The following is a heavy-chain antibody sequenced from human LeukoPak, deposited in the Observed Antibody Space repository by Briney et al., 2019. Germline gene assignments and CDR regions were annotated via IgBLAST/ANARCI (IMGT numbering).Heavy chain of an antibody. J-gene: IGHJ4*02. Sequence: GGSLRLSCAASGFTFSSYAMSWVRQAPGKGLEWVSAISGSGGSTYYADSVKGRFTISRDNAKNSLYLQMNSLRAEDTAVYYCARASGYSSGWYDYWGQGTLVTVSS. CDR3: ARASGYSSGWYDY. D-gene: IGHD6-19*01. CDR1: GFTFSSYA. V-gene: IGHV3-23*01. CDR2: ISGSGGST.